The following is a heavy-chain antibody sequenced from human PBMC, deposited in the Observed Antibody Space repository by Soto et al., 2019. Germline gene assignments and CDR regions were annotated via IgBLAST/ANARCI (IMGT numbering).Heavy chain of an antibody. D-gene: IGHD3-16*01. CDR3: AKERSGDLDY. Sequence: GGSLRLSCAASGFTFSSYGMHWVRQAPGKGLEWVAVISYDGSNKYYADSVKGRFTISRDNSKNTLYLQMNSLRAEDTAVYYCAKERSGDLDYWGQGTLVPSPQ. J-gene: IGHJ4*02. V-gene: IGHV3-30*18. CDR1: GFTFSSYG. CDR2: ISYDGSNK.